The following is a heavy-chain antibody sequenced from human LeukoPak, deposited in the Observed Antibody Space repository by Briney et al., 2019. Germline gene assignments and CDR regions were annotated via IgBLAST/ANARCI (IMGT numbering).Heavy chain of an antibody. CDR2: INCNSGGT. Sequence: ASVKVSCKGSGYTFTGYYIHWMRQAPGQGLEWMGWINCNSGGTNYAQKFQGRVTMTRDTSISTAYMELNRLRSDGTAVYYCAIVIVPADWGQGTLVTVSS. J-gene: IGHJ4*02. D-gene: IGHD2-2*01. CDR1: GYTFTGYY. V-gene: IGHV1-2*02. CDR3: AIVIVPAD.